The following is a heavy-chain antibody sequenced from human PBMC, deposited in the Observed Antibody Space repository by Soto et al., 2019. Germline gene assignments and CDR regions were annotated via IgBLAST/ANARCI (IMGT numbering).Heavy chain of an antibody. J-gene: IGHJ3*02. CDR3: GGEPKGGPAAGAIEI. Sequence: QVQLQESGPGLVKPSQTLSLTCTVSGGSINSGDYYWTWIRQPPGKDLEWIGFIFYTGSPYYNPSLKSRIAISVDTSENQFSLNLTSVTAADTAVYFCGGEPKGGPAAGAIEIWGQGTMVTVSS. D-gene: IGHD6-25*01. V-gene: IGHV4-30-4*01. CDR1: GGSINSGDYY. CDR2: IFYTGSP.